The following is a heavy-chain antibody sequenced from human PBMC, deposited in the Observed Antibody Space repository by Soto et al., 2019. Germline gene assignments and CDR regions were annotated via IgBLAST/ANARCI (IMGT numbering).Heavy chain of an antibody. CDR2: ISYDGSNK. V-gene: IGHV3-30-3*01. D-gene: IGHD2-15*01. CDR1: GFTFSSYA. J-gene: IGHJ4*02. CDR3: ARGDGISGPEGY. Sequence: QVQLVESGGGVVQPGRSLRLSCATSGFTFSSYAMHWVRQAPGKGPEWVAIISYDGSNKYYAESVKGRFIISRDNSKNTLFLQMNSLRTEDTAVYHCARGDGISGPEGYWGQGTLVTVSS.